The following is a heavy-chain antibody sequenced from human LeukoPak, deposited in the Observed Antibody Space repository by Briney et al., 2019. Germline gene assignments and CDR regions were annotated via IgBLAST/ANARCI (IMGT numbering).Heavy chain of an antibody. CDR3: ARYSSYDSSGYYFNWFDP. CDR2: IYYSGST. V-gene: IGHV4-39*07. D-gene: IGHD3-22*01. Sequence: SETLSLTCTVSGGSISSSSYYWGWIRQPPGKGLEWIGSIYYSGSTYYNPSLKSRVTISVDTSKNQFSLKLSSVTAADTAVYYCARYSSYDSSGYYFNWFDPWGQGTQVTVSS. CDR1: GGSISSSSYY. J-gene: IGHJ5*02.